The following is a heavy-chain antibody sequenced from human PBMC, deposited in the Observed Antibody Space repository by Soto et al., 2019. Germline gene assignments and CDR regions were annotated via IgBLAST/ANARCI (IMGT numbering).Heavy chain of an antibody. CDR2: IFYTGIT. V-gene: IGHV4-59*11. D-gene: IGHD3-22*01. J-gene: IGHJ3*01. CDR3: ARGGYDFSGVNFDDGFDF. Sequence: PWETLSLTCSVSSGSLSSHFWAWIRQSPVKVLEWLGYIFYTGITNYNPSLQSRVTISVDTSKDQFSLRLNSVTAADTAVYYCARGGYDFSGVNFDDGFDFWGQGIPVTVS. CDR1: SGSLSSHF.